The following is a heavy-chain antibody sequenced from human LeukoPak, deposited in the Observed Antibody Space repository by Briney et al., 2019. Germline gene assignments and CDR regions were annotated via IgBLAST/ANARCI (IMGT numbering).Heavy chain of an antibody. CDR2: ISSSSSYI. D-gene: IGHD2-15*01. J-gene: IGHJ6*04. CDR1: GFTFSSYS. V-gene: IGHV3-21*01. CDR3: AREYCSGGSCYSYYYYGMDV. Sequence: GGSLRLSCAASGFTFSSYSMNWVRQAPGKGLEWVSSISSSSSYINYADSVKGRFTISRDNAKNSLYLQMNSLRAEDTAVYYCAREYCSGGSCYSYYYYGMDVWGKGTTVTVSS.